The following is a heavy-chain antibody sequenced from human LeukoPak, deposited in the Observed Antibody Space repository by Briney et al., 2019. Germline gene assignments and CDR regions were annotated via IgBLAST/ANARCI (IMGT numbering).Heavy chain of an antibody. CDR2: ISYDGSNK. V-gene: IGHV3-30*03. J-gene: IGHJ4*02. CDR3: ARRGRTGTNFDY. Sequence: GGSLRLSCAASGFTFSSYSMNWVRQAPGKGLEWVAVISYDGSNKYYADSVKGRFTISRDNSKNTLYLQMNSLRAEDTAVYYCARRGRTGTNFDYWGQGTLVTVSS. CDR1: GFTFSSYS. D-gene: IGHD1-7*01.